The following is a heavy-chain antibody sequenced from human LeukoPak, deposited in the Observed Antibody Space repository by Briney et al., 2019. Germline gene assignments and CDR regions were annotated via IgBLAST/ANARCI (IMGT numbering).Heavy chain of an antibody. J-gene: IGHJ5*02. D-gene: IGHD2-21*02. CDR1: GGSISSYY. CDR2: IYYSGST. Sequence: SEILSLTCTVSGGSISSYYWSWIRQPPGKGLEWIGYIYYSGSTNYNPSLKSRVTISVDTSKNQFSLKLRSVTAADTAVYYCAREGDGGNWFDPWVQGTLVTVSS. V-gene: IGHV4-59*01. CDR3: AREGDGGNWFDP.